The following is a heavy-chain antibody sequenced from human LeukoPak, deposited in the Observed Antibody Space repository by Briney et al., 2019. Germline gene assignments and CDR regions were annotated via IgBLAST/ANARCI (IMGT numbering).Heavy chain of an antibody. V-gene: IGHV3-7*01. Sequence: GGSLRLSRSTSGFTFSTYWMSWVRQTPEKGLEWVANIKGDGSVINYAESVNGRFTISRDNAKNSLSLQMNGLTDDDTGLYYCAREGLPYSRDYWGQGTLVTVSS. CDR2: IKGDGSVI. J-gene: IGHJ4*02. CDR3: AREGLPYSRDY. CDR1: GFTFSTYW. D-gene: IGHD4-11*01.